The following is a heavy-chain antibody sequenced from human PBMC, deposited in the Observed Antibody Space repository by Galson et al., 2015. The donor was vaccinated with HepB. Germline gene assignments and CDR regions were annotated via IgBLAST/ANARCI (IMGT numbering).Heavy chain of an antibody. CDR3: ARGGHYGDFSFDY. Sequence: SVKVSCKASGYTFTSYAMHWVRQAPGQRLEWMGWINAGNGNTKYSQKFQGRVTITRDTSASTAYMELSSLRSEDTAVYYCARGGHYGDFSFDYWGQGTLVTVSS. J-gene: IGHJ4*02. V-gene: IGHV1-3*01. D-gene: IGHD4-17*01. CDR1: GYTFTSYA. CDR2: INAGNGNT.